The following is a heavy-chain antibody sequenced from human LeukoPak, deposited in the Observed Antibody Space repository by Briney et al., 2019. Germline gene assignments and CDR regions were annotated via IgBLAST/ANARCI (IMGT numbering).Heavy chain of an antibody. CDR2: IYTSGST. CDR1: GGSISSYY. CDR3: ARDYSFHSYYYYYMDV. J-gene: IGHJ6*03. V-gene: IGHV4-4*07. D-gene: IGHD4-11*01. Sequence: SETLSLTCTVSGGSISSYYWSWIRQPAGKGLEWIGRIYTSGSTNYNPSLKSRVTMSVDTSKNQFSLKLTSVTAAATAVYYCARDYSFHSYYYYYMDVWGKGTTVTVSS.